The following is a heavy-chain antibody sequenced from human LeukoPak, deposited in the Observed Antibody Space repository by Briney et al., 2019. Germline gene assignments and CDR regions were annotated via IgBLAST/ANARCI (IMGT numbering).Heavy chain of an antibody. CDR1: GGSFSGYY. D-gene: IGHD6-19*01. J-gene: IGHJ4*02. CDR2: INHSGST. V-gene: IGHV4-34*01. Sequence: PSETLSLTCAVDGGSFSGYYWSWIRQPPGKGLEWIGGINHSGSTNYNPSLKSRVTISVDTSKNQFSLKLSSVTAADTAVYYCARGWARGIAVRRAILSYYFDYWGQGTLVTVSS. CDR3: ARGWARGIAVRRAILSYYFDY.